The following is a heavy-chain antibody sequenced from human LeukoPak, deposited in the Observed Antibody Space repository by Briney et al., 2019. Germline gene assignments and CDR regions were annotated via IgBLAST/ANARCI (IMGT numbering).Heavy chain of an antibody. CDR3: AGGFTVVTRRHAFDI. CDR2: IYSSGTT. D-gene: IGHD4-23*01. V-gene: IGHV3-66*01. Sequence: GGSLSLSCAASGFTVSSNYMSWVRQAPGKGLEWVSVIYSSGTTYYTDSVKGRFTISRDNSKNTLYLPMNSLRVDDTAVYYCAGGFTVVTRRHAFDIWGQGTMVTVSS. CDR1: GFTVSSNY. J-gene: IGHJ3*02.